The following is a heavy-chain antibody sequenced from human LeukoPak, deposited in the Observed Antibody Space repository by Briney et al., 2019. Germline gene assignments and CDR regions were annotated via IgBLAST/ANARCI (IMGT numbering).Heavy chain of an antibody. Sequence: GGSLRLSCATSGFTFSDYYMSWVRQAPGKGLEWVSYISSSGSTIYYADSVKGRFTISRDNAKNSLYLQMSSLRAEDTAVYYCARDKGYYYGSGIDEKGWLDPWGQGTLVSVSS. D-gene: IGHD3-10*01. V-gene: IGHV3-11*01. J-gene: IGHJ5*02. CDR3: ARDKGYYYGSGIDEKGWLDP. CDR2: ISSSGSTI. CDR1: GFTFSDYY.